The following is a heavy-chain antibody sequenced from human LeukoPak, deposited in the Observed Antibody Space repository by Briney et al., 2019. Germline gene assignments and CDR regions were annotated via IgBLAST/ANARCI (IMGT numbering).Heavy chain of an antibody. CDR1: GFTFSSYG. J-gene: IGHJ4*02. V-gene: IGHV3-30*02. D-gene: IGHD1-26*01. CDR3: AKDLYSGSLGY. CDR2: IRYDGSNK. Sequence: GGSLRLSCAASGFTFSSYGMHWVRQAPGKGLEWVAFIRYDGSNKDYADSVKGRFTISIDNSKNTLYLQMNSLRAEDTAVYYCAKDLYSGSLGYWGQGTLVTVSS.